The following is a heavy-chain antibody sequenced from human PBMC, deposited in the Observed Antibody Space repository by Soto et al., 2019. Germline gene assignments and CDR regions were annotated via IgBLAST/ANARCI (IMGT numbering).Heavy chain of an antibody. CDR3: AAHSSSFV. Sequence: GGSLRLSCAASGFTFSSYGMHWVRQAPGKGLEWVAVISYDGSNKYYADSVKGRSTISRDNSKNTLYLQMNSLRAEDTAVYYCAAHSSSFVWGQGTLVTVSS. J-gene: IGHJ4*02. CDR2: ISYDGSNK. D-gene: IGHD5-18*01. V-gene: IGHV3-30*03. CDR1: GFTFSSYG.